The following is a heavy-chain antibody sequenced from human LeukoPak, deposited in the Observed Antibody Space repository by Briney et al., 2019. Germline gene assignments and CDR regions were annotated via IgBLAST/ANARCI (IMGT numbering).Heavy chain of an antibody. CDR1: GGSISSSSYY. J-gene: IGHJ4*02. Sequence: SETLSLTCTVSGGSISSSSYYWGWIRQPPGKGLEWIGSIYYSGSTYYNPSLKSRVTISVDTSKNQFSLKLSSVTAADTAVYYCARAHYDSSGYLPDYWGQGTLVTVSS. CDR2: IYYSGST. V-gene: IGHV4-39*07. D-gene: IGHD3-22*01. CDR3: ARAHYDSSGYLPDY.